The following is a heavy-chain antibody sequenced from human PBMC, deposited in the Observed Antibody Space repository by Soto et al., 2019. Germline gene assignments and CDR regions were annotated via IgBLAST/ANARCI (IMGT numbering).Heavy chain of an antibody. V-gene: IGHV4-59*08. CDR2: IYYSGSS. CDR1: GGSISSSY. Sequence: SETLSLTCTVSGGSISSSYWTWIRQPPGKGLEWIGYIYYSGSSNYNPPLRSRVTISLDTSKNQFSLKLSSVTAADTAVYYCARYEFWSAYCDYWGQGTLVTVSS. D-gene: IGHD3-3*01. CDR3: ARYEFWSAYCDY. J-gene: IGHJ4*02.